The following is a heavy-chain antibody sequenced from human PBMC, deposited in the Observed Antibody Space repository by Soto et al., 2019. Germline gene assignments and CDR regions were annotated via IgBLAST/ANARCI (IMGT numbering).Heavy chain of an antibody. D-gene: IGHD3-3*01. Sequence: GGSLRLSCAASGFTFSDYYMNWIRQAPGKGLEWVSYITSSGSTIYYADSVKGRFTISRDNAKNSLYLQMNSLRAEDTAVYYCARESTIFGVGNWFDPWGQGTLVTVSS. CDR2: ITSSGSTI. CDR3: ARESTIFGVGNWFDP. CDR1: GFTFSDYY. V-gene: IGHV3-11*01. J-gene: IGHJ5*02.